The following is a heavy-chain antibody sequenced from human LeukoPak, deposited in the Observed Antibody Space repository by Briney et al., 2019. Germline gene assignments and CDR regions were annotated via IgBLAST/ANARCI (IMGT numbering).Heavy chain of an antibody. CDR2: ISGSGGST. CDR1: GFTFSSYW. J-gene: IGHJ4*02. CDR3: AKHPYGSGSPGPNYYFDY. Sequence: GGSLRLSCAASGFTFSSYWMSWVRQAPGKGLEWVSAISGSGGSTYYADSVKGRFTISRDNSKNTLYLQMNSLRAEDTAVYYCAKHPYGSGSPGPNYYFDYWGQGTLVTVSS. D-gene: IGHD3-10*01. V-gene: IGHV3-23*01.